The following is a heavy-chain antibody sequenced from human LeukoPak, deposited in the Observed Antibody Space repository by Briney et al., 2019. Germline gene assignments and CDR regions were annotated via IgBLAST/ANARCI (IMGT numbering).Heavy chain of an antibody. D-gene: IGHD6-19*01. CDR2: IYWDDDK. J-gene: IGHJ4*02. CDR1: GFSLSSRGVG. V-gene: IGHV2-5*02. CDR3: AHRRYTGWSFYYFDY. Sequence: SGPTLVKPTQTLTLTCTFSGFSLSSRGVGVGWIRQPPGKALEWLALIYWDDDKRYSPSLKDRLTVTKDTSNNQVVLTMTNVDPVDTATYYCAHRRYTGWSFYYFDYWGQGTLVTVSS.